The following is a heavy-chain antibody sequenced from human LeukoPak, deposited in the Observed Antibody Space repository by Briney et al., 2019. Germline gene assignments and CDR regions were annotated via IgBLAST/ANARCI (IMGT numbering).Heavy chain of an antibody. J-gene: IGHJ4*02. Sequence: SETLSLTCAVYGGSFSGYYWSWIRQPPGKGLEWIVEINHSGSTNYNPSLKSRVTISVDTSKNQFSLKLSSVTAADTAVYYCARDKYSYGWRPHLYYFDYWGQGTLDTVSS. D-gene: IGHD5-18*01. CDR1: GGSFSGYY. CDR3: ARDKYSYGWRPHLYYFDY. CDR2: INHSGST. V-gene: IGHV4-34*01.